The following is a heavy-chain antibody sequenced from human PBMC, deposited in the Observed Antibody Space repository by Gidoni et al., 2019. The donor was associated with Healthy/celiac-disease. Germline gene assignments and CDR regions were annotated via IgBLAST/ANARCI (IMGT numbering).Heavy chain of an antibody. Sequence: QVQLVASGGGVVQPGRSLRLSCAASGFTFSSYGMHWVRQAPGKGLEWVAVIWYDGSNKYYADAVKGRFTSSRDNSKNTLYLQMNSLRAEDTAVYYCARVSYYYDSSGSDANAFDIWGQGTMVTVSS. V-gene: IGHV3-33*01. CDR1: GFTFSSYG. CDR3: ARVSYYYDSSGSDANAFDI. J-gene: IGHJ3*02. CDR2: IWYDGSNK. D-gene: IGHD3-22*01.